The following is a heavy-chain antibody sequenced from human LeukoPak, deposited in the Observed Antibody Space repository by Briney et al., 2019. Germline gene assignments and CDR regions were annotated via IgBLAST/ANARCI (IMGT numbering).Heavy chain of an antibody. CDR3: ARFVKLLRWSFDY. V-gene: IGHV4-38-2*02. J-gene: IGHJ4*02. D-gene: IGHD2-21*01. Sequence: PSETLSLTCTVSGYSISSGYYWGWIRQAPGTGLEWIGNIYHSGSTDYNPSLKSRVTISVDPTKNQFSLRVRPVDAAGTAVYYWARFVKLLRWSFDYWGQGTLVTVSS. CDR2: IYHSGST. CDR1: GYSISSGYY.